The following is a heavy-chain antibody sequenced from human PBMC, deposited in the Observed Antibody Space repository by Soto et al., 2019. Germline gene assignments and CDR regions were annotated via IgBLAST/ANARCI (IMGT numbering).Heavy chain of an antibody. Sequence: GGSLRLSCAASGFTFSSYSMNWVRQAPGKGLEWVSYISGDANTINYADSVKGRFTISRDNAKNSLYLQMNSLRDEDTAVYYCARYIPGVRYYGMDVWGQGTTVTVSS. CDR2: ISGDANTI. J-gene: IGHJ6*02. V-gene: IGHV3-48*02. CDR3: ARYIPGVRYYGMDV. CDR1: GFTFSSYS. D-gene: IGHD2-2*01.